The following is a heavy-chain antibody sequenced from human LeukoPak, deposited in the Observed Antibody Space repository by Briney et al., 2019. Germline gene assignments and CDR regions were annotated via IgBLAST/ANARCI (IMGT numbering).Heavy chain of an antibody. CDR2: IRYDGSNK. V-gene: IGHV3-30*02. CDR3: AKTSTIFGVVPVMYYFDY. D-gene: IGHD3-3*01. CDR1: GFTFSSYG. J-gene: IGHJ4*02. Sequence: GGSLRLSCAASGFTFSSYGMHWVRQAPGKGLEWVAFIRYDGSNKYYADSVKGRFTISRDNSKNTLYLQMNSLRAEDTAVYYCAKTSTIFGVVPVMYYFDYWGQGTLVTVSS.